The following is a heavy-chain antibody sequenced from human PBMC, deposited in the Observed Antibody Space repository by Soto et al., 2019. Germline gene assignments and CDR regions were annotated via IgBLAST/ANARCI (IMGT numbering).Heavy chain of an antibody. J-gene: IGHJ6*02. CDR2: INHSGST. V-gene: IGHV4-34*01. CDR1: GGSFSGYY. Sequence: SETLSLTCAVYGGSFSGYYWSWIRQPPGKGLEWIGEINHSGSTNYNPSLKSRVTISVDTSKNQFSLKLSSVTAGDTAVYYCASRRSMDVWGQGTTVTVSS. CDR3: ASRRSMDV.